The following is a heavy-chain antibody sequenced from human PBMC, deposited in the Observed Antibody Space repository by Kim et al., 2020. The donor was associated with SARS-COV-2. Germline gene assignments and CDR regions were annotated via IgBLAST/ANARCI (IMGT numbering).Heavy chain of an antibody. Sequence: GSTYSPPSLKSRVTISVDTSKNQFSLKLSSVTAADTAVYYCAREETGYFDYWGQGTLVTVSS. CDR2: GST. CDR3: AREETGYFDY. V-gene: IGHV4-31*02. J-gene: IGHJ4*02.